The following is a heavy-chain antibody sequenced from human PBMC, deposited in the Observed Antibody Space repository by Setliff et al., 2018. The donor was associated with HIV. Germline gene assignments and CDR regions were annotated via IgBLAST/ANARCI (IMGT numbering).Heavy chain of an antibody. J-gene: IGHJ6*03. D-gene: IGHD3-10*01. CDR1: GFNLSSYW. CDR2: INQDGSEK. CDR3: ARQAYDINMVRGVIAPRFHYYMDV. V-gene: IGHV3-7*03. Sequence: GGSLRLSCAASGFNLSSYWMNWVRQAPGKGLEWVANINQDGSEKYYVDSVKGRFAISGNNAENSLYLQMNSLRVEDTAVYYCARQAYDINMVRGVIAPRFHYYMDVWGKGTTVTVSS.